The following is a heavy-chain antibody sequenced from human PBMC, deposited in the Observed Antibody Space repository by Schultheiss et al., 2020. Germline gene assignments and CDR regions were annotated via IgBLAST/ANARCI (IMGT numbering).Heavy chain of an antibody. CDR2: INSLGTTT. D-gene: IGHD1-26*01. CDR3: ARDPQFRWGS. V-gene: IGHV3-48*01. Sequence: GGSLRLSCAASGFTFSSYSMNWVRQAPGKGLEWLSYINSLGTTTYYADSVKGRFTISRDNSKNTLYLQMNSLRAEDTAVYYCARDPQFRWGSWGQGTLVTVSS. CDR1: GFTFSSYS. J-gene: IGHJ5*02.